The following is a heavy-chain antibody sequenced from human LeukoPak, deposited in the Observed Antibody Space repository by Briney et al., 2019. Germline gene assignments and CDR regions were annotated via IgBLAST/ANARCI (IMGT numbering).Heavy chain of an antibody. V-gene: IGHV1-18*01. CDR2: ISGYDGNT. CDR1: GYTFTRYG. D-gene: IGHD1-26*01. Sequence: ASVKVSCKASGYTFTRYGISWVRQAPGQGLEWMAWISGYDGNTNYAQKLQGRVTLTTDTSTSTAYMELRSLRYDDTAVYYCARRGHSRGSYYSDYWGQGTLVTVSS. CDR3: ARRGHSRGSYYSDY. J-gene: IGHJ4*02.